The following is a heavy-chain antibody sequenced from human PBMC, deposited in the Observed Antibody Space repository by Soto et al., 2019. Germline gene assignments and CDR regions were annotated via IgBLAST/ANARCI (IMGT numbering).Heavy chain of an antibody. CDR3: ARANYYGSPGDFDY. CDR1: GVTFSSYS. Sequence: GGSLRLSCAASGVTFSSYSMNWVRQAPGKGLEWVSYISSSSSTIYYADSVKGRFTISRDNAKISLYLQMNSLRAEDTAVYYCARANYYGSPGDFDYWGQGTLVTVS. V-gene: IGHV3-48*01. J-gene: IGHJ4*02. D-gene: IGHD3-10*01. CDR2: ISSSSSTI.